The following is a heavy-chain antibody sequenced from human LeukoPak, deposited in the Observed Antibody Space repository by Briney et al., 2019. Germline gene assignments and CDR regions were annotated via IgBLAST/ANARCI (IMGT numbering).Heavy chain of an antibody. J-gene: IGHJ4*02. CDR2: VSTYNGNT. D-gene: IGHD2-2*02. CDR1: DYTYTSYG. Sequence: GASVKVSCKASDYTYTSYGINWVRQAPGQGLEWMGWVSTYNGNTYYAQKLQGRVTMTTDTSTSTVYMELRSLRSDDTAVYYCARGGLNTFDDYWGQGTLVTVSS. V-gene: IGHV1-18*01. CDR3: ARGGLNTFDDY.